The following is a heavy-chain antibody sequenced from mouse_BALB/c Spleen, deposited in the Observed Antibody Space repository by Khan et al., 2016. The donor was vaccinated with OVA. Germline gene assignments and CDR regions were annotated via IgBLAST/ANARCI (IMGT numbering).Heavy chain of an antibody. J-gene: IGHJ3*01. CDR2: IYPGNTDT. CDR3: TRRNWDVAWFAY. CDR1: GYTFTSYW. V-gene: IGHV1-5*01. Sequence: VRLQQSGTVLARPGASVKMSCKASGYTFTSYWMHWVKQRPGQGLEWIGDIYPGNTDTNYNRKFKGKAKLTAVTSTSTAYMELYSLTNEDSAVYYCTRRNWDVAWFAYWGQGTLVTVSA. D-gene: IGHD4-1*01.